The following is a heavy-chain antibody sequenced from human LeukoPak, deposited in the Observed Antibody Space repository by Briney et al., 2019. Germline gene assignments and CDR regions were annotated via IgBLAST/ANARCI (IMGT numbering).Heavy chain of an antibody. CDR2: IYHSGST. V-gene: IGHV4-30-2*01. CDR1: GGSISSGGYS. CDR3: ASGGSSGWSGDFDY. D-gene: IGHD6-19*01. Sequence: SQTLSLTCAVSGGSISSGGYSWSWIRQPPGKGLEWIGYIYHSGSTYYSPSLKSRVTISVDRSKNQFSLKLSSVTAADTAVYYCASGGSSGWSGDFDYWGQGTLVTVSS. J-gene: IGHJ4*02.